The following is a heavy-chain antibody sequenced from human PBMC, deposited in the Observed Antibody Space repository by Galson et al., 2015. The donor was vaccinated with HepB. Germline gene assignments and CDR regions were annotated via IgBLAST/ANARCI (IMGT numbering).Heavy chain of an antibody. V-gene: IGHV5-10-1*01. CDR1: GYSFTNYY. Sequence: QSGAEVKKPGESLRISCKGSGYSFTNYYISWVRQMPGKGLEWMGRIDPYDSYINYSPSFQGHVTISTDKSVSTAYLQWNSLKASDTAMYYCARLSDILTGEGMGVWGQGTTVTVSS. CDR2: IDPYDSYI. J-gene: IGHJ6*02. D-gene: IGHD3-9*01. CDR3: ARLSDILTGEGMGV.